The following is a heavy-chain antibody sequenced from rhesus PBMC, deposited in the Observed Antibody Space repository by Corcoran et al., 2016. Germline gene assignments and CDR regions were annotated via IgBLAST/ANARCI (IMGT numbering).Heavy chain of an antibody. CDR3: TRDLRRRFDV. V-gene: IGHV1S9*01. Sequence: QVQLVQSGAEVKRPGASANLSCKASGYNFTCYYINWGRQTPGQVLEWIGGINPSNGNTGYAQKFQGRVTMTRDTSTSTAYMELSSLRSEDTAVYYCTRDLRRRFDVWGPGVLVTVSS. J-gene: IGHJ5-1*01. CDR2: INPSNGNT. CDR1: GYNFTCYY. D-gene: IGHD2-39*01.